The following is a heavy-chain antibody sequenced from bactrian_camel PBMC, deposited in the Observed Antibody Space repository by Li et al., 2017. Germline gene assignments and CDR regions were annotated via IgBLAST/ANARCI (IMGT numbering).Heavy chain of an antibody. J-gene: IGHJ7*01. V-gene: IGHV3S63*01. D-gene: IGHD7*01. CDR2: IRRDGNL. Sequence: HVQLVESGGGSVQAGGSLRLSCTSAGFTFDDSERGWYRHVPGIECELVSVIRRDGNLQYADSVKGRFIISKDRAQATLYLQTNNLTSEDTAMYYCATEERSLIGGPCKNAQMTRPMDYWGKGTQVTVS. CDR1: GFTFDDSE.